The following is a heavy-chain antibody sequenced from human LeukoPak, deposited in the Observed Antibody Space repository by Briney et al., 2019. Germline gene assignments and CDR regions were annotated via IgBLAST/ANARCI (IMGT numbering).Heavy chain of an antibody. J-gene: IGHJ4*02. CDR2: IIPILGIA. V-gene: IGHV1-69*04. Sequence: GASVKVSCKASGGTFSSYAISWVRQAPGQGLEWMGRIIPILGIANYAQKFQGRVTITADKSTSTAYMELSSLRSEDTAVYYCARGDTMLTTYYFDYWGQGTLVTVSS. CDR1: GGTFSSYA. D-gene: IGHD4/OR15-4a*01. CDR3: ARGDTMLTTYYFDY.